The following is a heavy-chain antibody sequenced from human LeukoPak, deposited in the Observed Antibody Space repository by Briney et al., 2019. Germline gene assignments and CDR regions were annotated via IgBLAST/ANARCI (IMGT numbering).Heavy chain of an antibody. CDR2: IYHSGST. Sequence: SETLSLTCTVSGYSISSGYYWGWIRQPPGKGLEWIGSIYHSGSTYYNPSLKSRVTIPVDTSKNQFSLKLSSVTAADTAVYYCARDSGSYQYNWFDPWGQGTLVTVSS. V-gene: IGHV4-38-2*02. J-gene: IGHJ5*02. CDR3: ARDSGSYQYNWFDP. D-gene: IGHD1-26*01. CDR1: GYSISSGYY.